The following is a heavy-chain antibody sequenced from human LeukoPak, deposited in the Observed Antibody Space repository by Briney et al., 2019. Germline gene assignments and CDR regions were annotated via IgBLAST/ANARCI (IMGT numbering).Heavy chain of an antibody. Sequence: SETLSLTCAVHGMSFTGYYWSWIRQPPGKGLEWIGEMNHRGNPYFNPSFKSRVSISLDTSRKQFSLNLTFVTAADTAFYFCARGSGSYTGAADHWGQGTLVTVSS. J-gene: IGHJ5*02. D-gene: IGHD6-19*01. CDR2: MNHRGNP. CDR3: ARGSGSYTGAADH. CDR1: GMSFTGYY. V-gene: IGHV4-34*01.